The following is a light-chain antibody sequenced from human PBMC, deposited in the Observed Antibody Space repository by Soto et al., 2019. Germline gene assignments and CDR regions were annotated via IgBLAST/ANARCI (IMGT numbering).Light chain of an antibody. J-gene: IGKJ5*01. CDR3: QHRSSWPPTVT. Sequence: EIVLTQSPATLSLSPGERATLSCRASQSVYSSLAWYQQKPGQAPRLLIYDSSNRATGIPARFSGNGSGTDFTLTISSLEPEDFAVYYCQHRSSWPPTVTFGQGTRLEIK. CDR1: QSVYSS. V-gene: IGKV3-11*01. CDR2: DSS.